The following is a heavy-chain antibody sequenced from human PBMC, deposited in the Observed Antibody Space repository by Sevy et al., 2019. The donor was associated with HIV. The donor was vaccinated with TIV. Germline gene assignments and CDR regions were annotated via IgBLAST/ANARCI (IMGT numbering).Heavy chain of an antibody. CDR2: IYYSGST. CDR1: GGSISSYY. V-gene: IGHV4-59*01. CDR3: ARGGSGNSYYYYYMDV. J-gene: IGHJ6*03. D-gene: IGHD4-4*01. Sequence: SETLSLTCTVSGGSISSYYWSWIWQPPGKGLEWIGYIYYSGSTNYNPSLKSRVTISVDTSKNQFSLKLSSVTAADTAVYYCARGGSGNSYYYYYMDVWGKGTTVTVSS.